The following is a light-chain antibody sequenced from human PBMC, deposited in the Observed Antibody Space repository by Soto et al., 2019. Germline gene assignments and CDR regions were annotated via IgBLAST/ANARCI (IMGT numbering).Light chain of an antibody. Sequence: IQLTQSPSSLSASVGDRVTITCRASQDISHYVAWYQQKPGKAPKVLIYEASTLQSGVPSRFSGSGSGTDFTLTISSLQPEDFATYYCQQVKNNLPLPFGGGTKVEIK. CDR3: QQVKNNLPLP. CDR1: QDISHY. V-gene: IGKV1-9*01. J-gene: IGKJ4*01. CDR2: EAS.